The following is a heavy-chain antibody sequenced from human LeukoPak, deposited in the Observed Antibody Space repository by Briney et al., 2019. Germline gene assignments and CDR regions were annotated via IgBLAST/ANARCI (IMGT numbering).Heavy chain of an antibody. CDR1: GYTFTGYY. D-gene: IGHD5-12*01. V-gene: IGHV1-2*02. CDR3: ARDPSDIVATFLAY. J-gene: IGHJ4*02. CDR2: INPNRGDT. Sequence: ASVKVSCKASGYTFTGYYMHWVRQAPGQGLEWMGWINPNRGDTNYAQKFQGRVTMTRDTSSSTAYMELSRLKSDDTAVYYCARDPSDIVATFLAYWGQGTLVAVSS.